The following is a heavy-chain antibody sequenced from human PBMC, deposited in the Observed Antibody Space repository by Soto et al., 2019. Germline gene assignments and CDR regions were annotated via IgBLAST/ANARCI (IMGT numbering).Heavy chain of an antibody. CDR3: AKLGGSYPNYLFDY. CDR2: ISDNGGGT. V-gene: IGHV3-23*01. J-gene: IGHJ4*02. D-gene: IGHD1-26*01. Sequence: PGGSLRLSCAASGFTFNGYVMTWVRQAPGKGLEWVSAISDNGGGTYYAGSVKGRFTISRDNSYNTLYLEMNSLRVEDTAVYYCAKLGGSYPNYLFDYWGQGTLVTVSS. CDR1: GFTFNGYV.